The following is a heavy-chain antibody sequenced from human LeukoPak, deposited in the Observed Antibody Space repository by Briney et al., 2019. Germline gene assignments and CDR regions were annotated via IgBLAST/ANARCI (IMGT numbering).Heavy chain of an antibody. CDR3: ARDYYGSGWYGDY. V-gene: IGHV3-7*04. CDR1: GFTFGVYW. D-gene: IGHD6-19*01. CDR2: IKQDGSEK. Sequence: GESLKISCAASGFTFGVYWMSWVRQAPGKGLEWVANIKQDGSEKFYVDSVKGRFTLSRDNAKNSLFLQMNSLRAEDTAVYYCARDYYGSGWYGDYWGQGTLVTVSS. J-gene: IGHJ4*02.